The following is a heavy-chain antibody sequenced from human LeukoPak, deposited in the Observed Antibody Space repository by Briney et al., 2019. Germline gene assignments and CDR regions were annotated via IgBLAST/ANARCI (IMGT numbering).Heavy chain of an antibody. D-gene: IGHD5-18*01. V-gene: IGHV3-7*01. J-gene: IGHJ4*02. CDR3: ARDRWGYSYGGD. CDR2: IKQDGSEK. Sequence: GGSLRLSCAASGFTFSSYWMSWVRQAPGKGLEWVANIKQDGSEKYYVDSVKGRSTISRDNAKNSLYLQLNSLRAEDTAVYYCARDRWGYSYGGDWGQGTLVTVSS. CDR1: GFTFSSYW.